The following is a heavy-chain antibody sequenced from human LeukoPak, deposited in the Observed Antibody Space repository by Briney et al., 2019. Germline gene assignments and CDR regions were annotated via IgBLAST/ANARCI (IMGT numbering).Heavy chain of an antibody. J-gene: IGHJ6*04. CDR3: AGHYYYYYGMDV. V-gene: IGHV3-30*04. CDR1: GFTFSSYA. CDR2: ISYDGSNK. Sequence: GGSLGLSCAASGFTFSSYAMHWVRQAPGKGLEWVAVISYDGSNKYYADSVKGRFTISRDNSKNTLYLQMNSLRAEDTTVYYCAGHYYYYYGMDVWGKGTTVTVSS.